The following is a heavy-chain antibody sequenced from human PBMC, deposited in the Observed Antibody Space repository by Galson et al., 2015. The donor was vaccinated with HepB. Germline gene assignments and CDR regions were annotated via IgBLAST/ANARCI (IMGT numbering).Heavy chain of an antibody. CDR3: ARDYPYDSSENAFDI. V-gene: IGHV3-11*01. J-gene: IGHJ3*02. Sequence: SLRLSCAASGFTFSDYYMSWIRQAPGKGLEWVSYISSSGSTIYYADSVKGRFTISRDNAKNSLYLQMNSLRAEDTAVYYCARDYPYDSSENAFDIWGQGTMVTVSS. CDR2: ISSSGSTI. CDR1: GFTFSDYY. D-gene: IGHD3-22*01.